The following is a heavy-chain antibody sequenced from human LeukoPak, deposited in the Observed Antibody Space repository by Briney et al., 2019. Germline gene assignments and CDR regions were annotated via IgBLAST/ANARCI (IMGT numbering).Heavy chain of an antibody. Sequence: VKVSCKVSGYTFTDYYMHWVLQAPGKGLEWIGLVDPEDGETIYAEKFQGRVTITADTSTDTAYMELSSLRSGDTAVYYCVVVPAAIRNSVWFDPWGQGTLVTVSS. J-gene: IGHJ5*02. CDR2: VDPEDGET. CDR3: VVVPAAIRNSVWFDP. CDR1: GYTFTDYY. D-gene: IGHD2-2*02. V-gene: IGHV1-69-2*01.